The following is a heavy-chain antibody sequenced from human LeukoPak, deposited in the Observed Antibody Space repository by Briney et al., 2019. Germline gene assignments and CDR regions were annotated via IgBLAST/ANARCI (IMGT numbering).Heavy chain of an antibody. Sequence: SETLSLTCTVSGGSISSSSYYWGWIRQPPGKGLEWIGSIYYSGSTYYNPSLKSRVTISVDTSKNQFSLKLSSVTAADTAVHYCASLVAGPKHIDYWGQGTLVTVSS. CDR2: IYYSGST. D-gene: IGHD2-21*01. J-gene: IGHJ4*02. CDR3: ASLVAGPKHIDY. V-gene: IGHV4-39*07. CDR1: GGSISSSSYY.